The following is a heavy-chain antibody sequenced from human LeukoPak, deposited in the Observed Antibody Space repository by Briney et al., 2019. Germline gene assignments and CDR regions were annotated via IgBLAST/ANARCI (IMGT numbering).Heavy chain of an antibody. CDR3: ARDGGWGAAVMFSINYYYYGMDV. D-gene: IGHD2-2*01. J-gene: IGHJ6*02. Sequence: KSKTDDGTTDYAAPVKGRFTISRDDSKNTLYLQMNSLRTEDTAVYYCARDGGWGAAVMFSINYYYYGMDVWGQGTTVTVSS. CDR2: KSKTDDGTT. V-gene: IGHV3-15*01.